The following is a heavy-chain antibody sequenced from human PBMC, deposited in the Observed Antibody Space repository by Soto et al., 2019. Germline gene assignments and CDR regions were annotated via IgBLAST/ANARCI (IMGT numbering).Heavy chain of an antibody. D-gene: IGHD3-10*01. Sequence: DVQLEESGGGLVKPGGSLRLSCVASEFTFSVYSMNWVRQAPGKGLEWVSSISSGSSYIYYADSVKGRFTISRDNEKSSLFLPMNSLRVDDTAVYYCTRDRVKIRGGYYHYYGMDVWGQGTTVTVSS. CDR2: ISSGSSYI. CDR1: EFTFSVYS. J-gene: IGHJ6*02. V-gene: IGHV3-21*02. CDR3: TRDRVKIRGGYYHYYGMDV.